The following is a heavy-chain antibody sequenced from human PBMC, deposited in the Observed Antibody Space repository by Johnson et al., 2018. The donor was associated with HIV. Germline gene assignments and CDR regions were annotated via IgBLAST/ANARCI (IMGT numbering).Heavy chain of an antibody. D-gene: IGHD6-13*01. J-gene: IGHJ3*02. CDR1: GFTFSSYA. Sequence: EVQLLESGGGLVQPGGSLRFSCAVSGFTFSSYAMSWVRQAPGKGLEWVSGIDWNGGSTSYADSVRGRFTISRDNAKNSLYLQMNSLRAEDTALYYCTRARYSSSWYNGDAFDIWGQGTMVTVSS. V-gene: IGHV3-20*04. CDR2: IDWNGGST. CDR3: TRARYSSSWYNGDAFDI.